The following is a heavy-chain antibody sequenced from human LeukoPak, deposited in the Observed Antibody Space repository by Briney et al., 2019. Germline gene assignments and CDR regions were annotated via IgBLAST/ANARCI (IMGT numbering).Heavy chain of an antibody. J-gene: IGHJ3*02. D-gene: IGHD6-13*01. Sequence: GGSLRLSCTASGFIFRSFGMHWVRQAPGKGLEWVAFIYSGGNTHYSDSVKGRFTISRDNSKNTLYLQMNSLRAEDTAVYYCAREGMQLVLLDAFDIWGQGTMVTVSS. CDR3: AREGMQLVLLDAFDI. CDR1: GFIFRSFG. V-gene: IGHV3-NL1*01. CDR2: IYSGGNT.